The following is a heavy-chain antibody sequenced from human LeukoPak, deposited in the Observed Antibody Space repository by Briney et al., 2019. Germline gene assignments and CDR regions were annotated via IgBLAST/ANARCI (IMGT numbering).Heavy chain of an antibody. CDR1: GYSFTTFG. D-gene: IGHD3-10*01. V-gene: IGHV1-18*01. CDR2: ISVYNGHT. J-gene: IGHJ4*02. CDR3: ARNGWGSYGY. Sequence: ASVKVSCKASGYSFTTFGISWVRQAPGQGLEWMGWISVYNGHTNYAQKLQGRVTMTTDTSTSTAYMKLRSLTSDDTAVYYCARNGWGSYGYWGQGTLVIVSS.